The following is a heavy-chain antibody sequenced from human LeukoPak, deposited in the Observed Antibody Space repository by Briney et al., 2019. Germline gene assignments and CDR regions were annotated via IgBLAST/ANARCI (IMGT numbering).Heavy chain of an antibody. D-gene: IGHD6-19*01. Sequence: PGGSLRLSCAASGFTFSTYAMTWVRQAPGKGLEWVSGISGSGGSTYYADSVKGRFTISRDNSQNTLYLQMNSLRAEDTAVYYCAKDFTGWSRNYWGQGTLVTVSS. CDR1: GFTFSTYA. CDR3: AKDFTGWSRNY. J-gene: IGHJ4*02. V-gene: IGHV3-23*01. CDR2: ISGSGGST.